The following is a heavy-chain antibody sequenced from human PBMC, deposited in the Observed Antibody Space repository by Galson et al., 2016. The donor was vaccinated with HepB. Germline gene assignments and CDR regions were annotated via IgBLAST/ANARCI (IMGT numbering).Heavy chain of an antibody. Sequence: SLRLSCATSGFAFNTYAMNWVRQAPGKGLEWVAGVSGHAGSTYYAGSVKGRFAISRDNSKNTLFLQMNGLRADDTAVYYCARDSGEYDLWSAYYWGQGTLVTVS. CDR2: VSGHAGST. CDR3: ARDSGEYDLWSAYY. V-gene: IGHV3-23*01. J-gene: IGHJ4*02. D-gene: IGHD3-3*01. CDR1: GFAFNTYA.